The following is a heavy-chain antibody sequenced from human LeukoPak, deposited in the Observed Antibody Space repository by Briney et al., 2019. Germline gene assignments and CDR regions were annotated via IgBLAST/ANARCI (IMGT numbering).Heavy chain of an antibody. J-gene: IGHJ4*02. Sequence: PGRPLRLSCAASGFTFSSYAMHWVRQAPGKGLEWVAVISYDGSNKYYADSVKGRFTISRDNSKNTLYLQMNSLRAEDTAVYYCARDQYSSSEYYFDYWGQGTLVTVSS. CDR3: ARDQYSSSEYYFDY. CDR2: ISYDGSNK. D-gene: IGHD6-6*01. CDR1: GFTFSSYA. V-gene: IGHV3-30-3*01.